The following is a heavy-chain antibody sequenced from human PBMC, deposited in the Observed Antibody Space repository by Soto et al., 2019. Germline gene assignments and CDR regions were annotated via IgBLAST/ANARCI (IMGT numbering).Heavy chain of an antibody. CDR1: GGSFSGYY. CDR2: INHSGST. V-gene: IGHV4-34*01. Sequence: LSLTCAVYGGSFSGYYWSWIRQPPGKGLEWIGEINHSGSTNYNPSLKSRVTISVDTSKNQFSLKLSSVTAADTAVYYCARGSLTGRDMDYWGQGTLVTVSS. D-gene: IGHD3-9*01. CDR3: ARGSLTGRDMDY. J-gene: IGHJ4*02.